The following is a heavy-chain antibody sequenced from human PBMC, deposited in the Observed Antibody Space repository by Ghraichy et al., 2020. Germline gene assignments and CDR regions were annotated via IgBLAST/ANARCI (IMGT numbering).Heavy chain of an antibody. J-gene: IGHJ4*02. CDR3: ARVDPGWLSPDY. CDR1: GFTFSSYS. V-gene: IGHV3-21*01. D-gene: IGHD3-22*01. CDR2: ISSSSSYI. Sequence: GGSLRLSCAASGFTFSSYSMNWVRQAPGKGLEWVSSISSSSSYIYYADSVKGRFTISRDNAKNSLYLQMNSLRAEDTAVYYCARVDPGWLSPDYWGQGTLVTVSS.